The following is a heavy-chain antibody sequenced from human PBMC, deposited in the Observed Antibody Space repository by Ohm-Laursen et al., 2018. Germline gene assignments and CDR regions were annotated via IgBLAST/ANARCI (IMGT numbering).Heavy chain of an antibody. Sequence: SLRLSCAAPGFTFSSCAMNWVRQAPGKGLEWVSGISGSGGSTDYADSVKGRFTISRDNPKNTVYLQMNSLRAEDTAVYYCARRWRGDYWSQGTLVTVSS. J-gene: IGHJ4*02. CDR2: ISGSGGST. CDR3: ARRWRGDY. D-gene: IGHD3-10*01. CDR1: GFTFSSCA. V-gene: IGHV3-23*01.